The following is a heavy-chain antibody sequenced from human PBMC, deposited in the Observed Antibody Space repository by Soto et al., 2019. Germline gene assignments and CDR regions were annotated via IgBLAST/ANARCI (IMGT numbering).Heavy chain of an antibody. CDR1: GYTLTSYA. D-gene: IGHD3-22*01. CDR3: ARDTLYDSSGYFYYYGMDV. Sequence: ASVKVSCKASGYTLTSYAMHWVRQAPGQRLEWMGWINAGNGNTKYSQKFQGRVTITRDTSASTAYMELSSLRSEDTAVYYCARDTLYDSSGYFYYYGMDVWGQGTTVTVSS. V-gene: IGHV1-3*01. J-gene: IGHJ6*02. CDR2: INAGNGNT.